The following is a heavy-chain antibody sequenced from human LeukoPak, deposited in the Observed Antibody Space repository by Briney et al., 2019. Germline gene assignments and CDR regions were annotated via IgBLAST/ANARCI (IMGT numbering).Heavy chain of an antibody. CDR2: IYYSGSA. V-gene: IGHV4-59*12. D-gene: IGHD5-24*01. J-gene: IGHJ4*02. Sequence: PSETLSLTCTVSGDSISSYYWGWIRQPPGKGLEWIGSIYYSGSAYYNPSLKSRVSISVDTSKNQFSLKLRSVTAADTAVYYCASPMAWAHNRRDSDYWGLGTLVTVSS. CDR1: GDSISSYY. CDR3: ASPMAWAHNRRDSDY.